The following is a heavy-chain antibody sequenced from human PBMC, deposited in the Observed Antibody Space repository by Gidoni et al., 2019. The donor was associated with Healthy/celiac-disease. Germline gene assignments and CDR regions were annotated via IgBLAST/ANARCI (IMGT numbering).Heavy chain of an antibody. CDR2: ISYDGSNK. J-gene: IGHJ4*02. D-gene: IGHD3-3*01. V-gene: IGHV3-30-3*01. CDR3: ARVPTFDFWSGYWYYFDY. Sequence: QVQLVESGGGVVQPGRSLRLSCAASGFPFSSYAMHWVRQAPGKGLEWVAVISYDGSNKYYADSVKGRFTISRDNSKNTLYLQMNSLRAEDTAVYYCARVPTFDFWSGYWYYFDYWGQGTLVTVSS. CDR1: GFPFSSYA.